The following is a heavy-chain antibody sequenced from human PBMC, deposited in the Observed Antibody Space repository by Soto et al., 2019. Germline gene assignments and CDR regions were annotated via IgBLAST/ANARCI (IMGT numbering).Heavy chain of an antibody. CDR2: ISSSGSTI. Sequence: QVQLVESGGGLVKPGGSLRLSCAASGFTFSDYYMSWIRQAPGKGLEWVSYISSSGSTIYYADSVKGRFTITRDNAKNSLYLQMNSLRAEDTAVYYGAGGKEDILAAAGMREDFDPWGQGTLVTVSS. D-gene: IGHD6-13*01. CDR1: GFTFSDYY. J-gene: IGHJ5*02. V-gene: IGHV3-11*01. CDR3: AGGKEDILAAAGMREDFDP.